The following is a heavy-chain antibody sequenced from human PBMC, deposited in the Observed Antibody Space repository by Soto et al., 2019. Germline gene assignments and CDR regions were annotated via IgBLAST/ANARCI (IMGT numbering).Heavy chain of an antibody. J-gene: IGHJ6*02. CDR2: IYPGDSDT. V-gene: IGHV5-51*01. Sequence: PGESLKISCNGSGYIFTSYWIGWVRQMPGKGLEWMGIIYPGDSDTRYSPSFQGQVTISADKSISTAYLQWSSLKASDTAMYYCARLPSSSWTDYYYYYGMDVWGQGTTVTVSS. CDR1: GYIFTSYW. CDR3: ARLPSSSWTDYYYYYGMDV. D-gene: IGHD6-13*01.